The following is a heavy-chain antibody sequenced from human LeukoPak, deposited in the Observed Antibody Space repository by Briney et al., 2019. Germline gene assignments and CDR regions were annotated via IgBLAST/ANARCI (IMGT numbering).Heavy chain of an antibody. Sequence: GRSLRLSCAASGFTFSSYAMHWVRQAPGKGLEWVAVISYDGSSKYYADSVKGRFTISRDNSKNTLYLQMNSLRAEDTAVYYCARDRFDVGAADHMDVWGKGTTVTVSS. CDR2: ISYDGSSK. D-gene: IGHD6-13*01. J-gene: IGHJ6*03. CDR1: GFTFSSYA. CDR3: ARDRFDVGAADHMDV. V-gene: IGHV3-30*01.